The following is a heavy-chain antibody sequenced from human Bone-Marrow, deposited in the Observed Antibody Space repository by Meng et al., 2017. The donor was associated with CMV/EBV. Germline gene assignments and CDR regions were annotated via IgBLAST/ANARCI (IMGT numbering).Heavy chain of an antibody. J-gene: IGHJ5*02. D-gene: IGHD2-2*02. CDR3: ARIGYCSSTGCYTGWFDP. V-gene: IGHV3-20*01. CDR1: GFTFDDYG. Sequence: ETLSLTCAASGFTFDDYGMSWVRQAPGKGLEWVSGINWNGGRTGYADSVKGRFTISRDNAKNSLYLQMNSLRAEDTALYHCARIGYCSSTGCYTGWFDPWGQGTLVTVSS. CDR2: INWNGGRT.